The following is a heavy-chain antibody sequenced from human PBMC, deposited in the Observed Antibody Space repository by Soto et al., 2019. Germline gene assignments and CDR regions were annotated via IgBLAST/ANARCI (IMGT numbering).Heavy chain of an antibody. J-gene: IGHJ6*02. CDR3: ARGTYCSGGSFYGAYYYYGMDV. Sequence: QVQLGQSGAEVKKPGSSVKVSCTASGGTFSSYAISWVRQAPVQGLEWRGGIIPIFGTANSAQKCQGSVSITAVESTSTAYIELSSLRSEGTAVYYCARGTYCSGGSFYGAYYYYGMDVWRQGTTVTVSS. V-gene: IGHV1-69*01. CDR1: GGTFSSYA. D-gene: IGHD2-15*01. CDR2: IIPIFGTA.